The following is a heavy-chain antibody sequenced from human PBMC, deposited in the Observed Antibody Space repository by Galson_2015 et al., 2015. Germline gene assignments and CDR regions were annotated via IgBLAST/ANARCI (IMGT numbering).Heavy chain of an antibody. CDR2: INAGNGNT. CDR1: GYTFTSYA. CDR3: ARDRITGTSRALDY. Sequence: SVKVSCKASGYTFTSYAMHWVRQAPGQRLEWMGWINAGNGNTKYSQKFQGRVTITRDTSASTAYMELSSLRSEDTAVYYCARDRITGTSRALDYWGQGTLVTVPS. J-gene: IGHJ4*02. D-gene: IGHD1-7*01. V-gene: IGHV1-3*01.